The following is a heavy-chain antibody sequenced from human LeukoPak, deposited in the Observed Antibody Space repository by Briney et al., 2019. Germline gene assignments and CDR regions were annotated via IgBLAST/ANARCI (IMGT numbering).Heavy chain of an antibody. CDR1: GYTFTGYY. CDR3: ARVGGDNVVIPADNPKGWDDDFYV. D-gene: IGHD2-2*01. V-gene: IGHV1-2*02. Sequence: ASVKVSCKASGYTFTGYYMHWVRQAPGQGLEWMGWINPNSGGTNYAQKFQGRVTMTRDTSISTVYMELSRLRSDDTAVYYCARVGGDNVVIPADNPKGWDDDFYVWGPGTMVPV. J-gene: IGHJ3*01. CDR2: INPNSGGT.